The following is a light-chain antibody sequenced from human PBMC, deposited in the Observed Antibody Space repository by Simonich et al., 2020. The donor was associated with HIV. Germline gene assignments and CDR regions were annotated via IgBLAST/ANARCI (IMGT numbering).Light chain of an antibody. J-gene: IGKJ2*01. CDR3: QQYYTTPYT. V-gene: IGKV4-1*01. Sequence: DIVMTQSPDSLAVSLGERATINCKSSQSVLYNSNNKNSLPWYQLKPGQPHKLRISWTSTRESGVPDRFSGSGSGTDFTLTISSLQAEDVAVYYCQQYYTTPYTFGQGTKLEIK. CDR2: WTS. CDR1: QSVLYNSNNKNS.